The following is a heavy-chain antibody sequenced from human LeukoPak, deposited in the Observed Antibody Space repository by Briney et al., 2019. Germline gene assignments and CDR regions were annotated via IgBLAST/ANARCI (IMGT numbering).Heavy chain of an antibody. CDR1: GGSFSGYY. J-gene: IGHJ4*02. V-gene: IGHV4-34*01. CDR3: ARGRYDILTGYSPHDY. D-gene: IGHD3-9*01. CDR2: INHSGST. Sequence: SETLSLTCAVYGGSFSGYYWSWIRQPPGKGLEWIGKINHSGSTNYNPSLKSRVTISVDTSKNQFSLKLSSVTAADTAVYYCARGRYDILTGYSPHDYWGQGTLVTVSS.